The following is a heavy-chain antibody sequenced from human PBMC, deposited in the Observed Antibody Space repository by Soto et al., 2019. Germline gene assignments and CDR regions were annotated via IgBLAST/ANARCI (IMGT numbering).Heavy chain of an antibody. CDR2: ISAHSGNT. CDR1: GYTFTSYG. Sequence: QVQLVQSGAEVKRPGASVKVSCKASGYTFTSYGITWVRQAPGQGLEWMGWISAHSGNTNYAQKLQVRVITTTDTFTSTAHMELRRMRSDYTSVYYCARDWGSYAPDYWGQATL. V-gene: IGHV1-18*01. D-gene: IGHD1-26*01. J-gene: IGHJ4*02. CDR3: ARDWGSYAPDY.